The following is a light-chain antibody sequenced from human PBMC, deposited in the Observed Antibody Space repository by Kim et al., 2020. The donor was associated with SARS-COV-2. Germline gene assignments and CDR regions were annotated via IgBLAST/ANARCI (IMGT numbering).Light chain of an antibody. CDR2: WAS. CDR1: QSLLSSADNMNY. CDR3: QQYYSDPLT. J-gene: IGKJ4*01. Sequence: RATINCKSNQSLLSSADNMNYLAWFHQRPGQPPKLLIYWASTRESGVPERFSGSGSGTDFTLTISSLQAEDVAVYYCQQYYSDPLTFGGGTKLEI. V-gene: IGKV4-1*01.